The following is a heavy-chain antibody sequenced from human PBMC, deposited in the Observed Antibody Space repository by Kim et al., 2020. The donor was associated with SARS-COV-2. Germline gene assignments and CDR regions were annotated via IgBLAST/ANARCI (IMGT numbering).Heavy chain of an antibody. CDR1: GFTFSSYA. J-gene: IGHJ3*02. D-gene: IGHD6-13*01. V-gene: IGHV3-64*01. CDR2: ISSNGGST. CDR3: ASGVAAAGRGDAFDI. Sequence: GGSLRLSCAASGFTFSSYAMHWVRQAPGKGLEYVSAISSNGGSTYYANSVKGRFTISRDNSKNTLYLQMGSLRAEDMAVYYCASGVAAAGRGDAFDIWG.